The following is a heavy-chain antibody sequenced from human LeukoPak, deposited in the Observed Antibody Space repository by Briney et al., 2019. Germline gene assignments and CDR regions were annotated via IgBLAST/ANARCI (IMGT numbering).Heavy chain of an antibody. CDR1: GYTFTSYA. CDR2: INTNTGNP. V-gene: IGHV7-4-1*02. D-gene: IGHD3-10*01. CDR3: ARVSAPGSGSYYYYYYGMDV. Sequence: GASVKVSCKASGYTFTSYAMNWVRQAPGQGLEWMVWINTNTGNPTYAQGFTGRFVFSLDTSVSTAYLQISSLKAEDTAVYYCARVSAPGSGSYYYYYYGMDVWGQGATVTVSS. J-gene: IGHJ6*02.